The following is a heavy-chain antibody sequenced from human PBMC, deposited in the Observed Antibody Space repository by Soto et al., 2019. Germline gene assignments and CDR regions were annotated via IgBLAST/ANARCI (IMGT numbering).Heavy chain of an antibody. Sequence: ASVKVSCKASGYTFTCYGISWVRQAPGQGLEWMGWISAYNGNTNYAQKLQGRVTMTTDTSTSTAYMELRSLRSDDTAAYYCARGLGSMVRGVYYYYYYMDVWGKATTVTVSS. D-gene: IGHD3-10*01. CDR3: ARGLGSMVRGVYYYYYYMDV. J-gene: IGHJ6*03. V-gene: IGHV1-18*01. CDR1: GYTFTCYG. CDR2: ISAYNGNT.